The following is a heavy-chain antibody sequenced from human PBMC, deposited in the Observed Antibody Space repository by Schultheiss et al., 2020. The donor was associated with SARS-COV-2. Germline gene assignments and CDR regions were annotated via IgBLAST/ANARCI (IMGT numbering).Heavy chain of an antibody. J-gene: IGHJ4*02. Sequence: SETLSLTCTVSGGSISSYYWSWIRQPPGKGLEWIGYIYYSGSTNYNPSLKSRVTISVDTSKNQFSLKLSSVTAADTAVYYCAKDRVGAGDYWGQGTLVTVSS. CDR1: GGSISSYY. CDR3: AKDRVGAGDY. V-gene: IGHV4-59*01. CDR2: IYYSGST. D-gene: IGHD1-26*01.